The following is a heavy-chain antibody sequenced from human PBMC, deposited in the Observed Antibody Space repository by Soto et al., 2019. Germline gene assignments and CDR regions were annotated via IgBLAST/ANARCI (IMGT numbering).Heavy chain of an antibody. V-gene: IGHV5-51*01. CDR2: IYPGDSDT. D-gene: IGHD3-16*01. Sequence: PGESLKISCKGSGYSFTSYWIGWVRQMPGKGLEWMGFIYPGDSDTRYSPSFQGQVTISADKSISTAYLQWSSLKASDTAVYYCAAGGISPGSYNYYAMDVWGQGTTVTVSS. CDR1: GYSFTSYW. J-gene: IGHJ6*02. CDR3: AAGGISPGSYNYYAMDV.